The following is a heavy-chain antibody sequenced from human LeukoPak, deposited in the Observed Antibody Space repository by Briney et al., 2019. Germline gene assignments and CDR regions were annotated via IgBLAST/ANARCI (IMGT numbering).Heavy chain of an antibody. CDR1: GGTFSNYT. V-gene: IGHV1-69*06. Sequence: LGASVKVSCKTSGGTFSNYTISWVRQAPGQGLEWMGGIIPIFGTANYAQKFQGKVTITADKSTSTAYMELSSLRSEDTAVYYCARGYFWLRNLYYYYYYMDVWGKGTTVTVSS. D-gene: IGHD5-12*01. CDR3: ARGYFWLRNLYYYYYYMDV. J-gene: IGHJ6*03. CDR2: IIPIFGTA.